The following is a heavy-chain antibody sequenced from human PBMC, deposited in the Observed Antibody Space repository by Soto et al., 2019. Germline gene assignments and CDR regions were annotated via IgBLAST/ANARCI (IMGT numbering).Heavy chain of an antibody. Sequence: QVQLVESGGGVVQPGRSLRLSCAASGFTFSSYGMHWVRQAPGKGLEWVAVISYDGSNKYYADSVKGRFTISRDNAQNTLYLQMNSSRAEDTAVYYYAKDLSDPAVAAYYYYYYGMDVWGQGTTVTVSS. CDR2: ISYDGSNK. V-gene: IGHV3-30*18. CDR1: GFTFSSYG. D-gene: IGHD6-19*01. CDR3: AKDLSDPAVAAYYYYYYGMDV. J-gene: IGHJ6*02.